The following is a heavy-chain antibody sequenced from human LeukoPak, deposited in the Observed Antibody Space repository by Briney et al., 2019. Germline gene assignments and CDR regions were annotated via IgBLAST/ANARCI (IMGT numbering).Heavy chain of an antibody. CDR1: GGSISSYY. CDR3: ASYADYRFHF. V-gene: IGHV4-59*12. J-gene: IGHJ4*02. D-gene: IGHD4-17*01. Sequence: SEALSLTCTVSGGSISSYYWTWIRQPPGKGLEWIGYIYYSGSTNHNPSLKSRLTISVDTSKNQFSLKLSSVTAADTAVYYCASYADYRFHFWGQGTLVTVFS. CDR2: IYYSGST.